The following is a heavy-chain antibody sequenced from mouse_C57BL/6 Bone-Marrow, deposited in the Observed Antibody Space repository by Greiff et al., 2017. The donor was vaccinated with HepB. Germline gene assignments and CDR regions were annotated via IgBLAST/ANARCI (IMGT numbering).Heavy chain of an antibody. V-gene: IGHV5-4*03. J-gene: IGHJ3*01. CDR2: ISDGGSYT. CDR3: ARGGLLLRSY. D-gene: IGHD1-1*01. Sequence: EVKVEESGGGLVKPGGSLKLSCAASGFTFSSYAMSWVRQTPEKRLEWVATISDGGSYTYYPDNVKGRFTISRDNAKNNLYLQMSHLKSEDTAMYYCARGGLLLRSYWGQGTLVTVSA. CDR1: GFTFSSYA.